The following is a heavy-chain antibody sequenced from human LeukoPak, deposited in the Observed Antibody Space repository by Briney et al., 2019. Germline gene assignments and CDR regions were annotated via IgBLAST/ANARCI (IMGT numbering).Heavy chain of an antibody. Sequence: GASVTVSCKASGYTFTSYYMHWARQAPGQGLEWMGIINPSGGSTSYAQKFQGRVTMTRDTSTSTVYMELSSLRSEDTAVYYCARDPNANWFDPWGQGTLVTVSS. D-gene: IGHD4/OR15-4a*01. CDR1: GYTFTSYY. J-gene: IGHJ5*02. V-gene: IGHV1-46*01. CDR2: INPSGGST. CDR3: ARDPNANWFDP.